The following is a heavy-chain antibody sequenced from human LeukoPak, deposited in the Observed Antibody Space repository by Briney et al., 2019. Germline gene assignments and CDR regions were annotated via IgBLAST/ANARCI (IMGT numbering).Heavy chain of an antibody. CDR3: ARHKTYYDFWSGPNWFDP. V-gene: IGHV4-34*01. Sequence: SETLSLTCAVYGGSFSGYYWSWIRQPPGKGLEWIGEINYSGSTNYNPSLKSRVTISVDTSKNQFSLKLSSVTAADTAVYYCARHKTYYDFWSGPNWFDPWGQGTLVTVSS. CDR2: INYSGST. D-gene: IGHD3-3*01. J-gene: IGHJ5*02. CDR1: GGSFSGYY.